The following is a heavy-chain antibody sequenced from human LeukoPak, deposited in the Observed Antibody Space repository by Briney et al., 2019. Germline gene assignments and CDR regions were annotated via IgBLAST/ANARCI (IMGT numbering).Heavy chain of an antibody. CDR2: FSGSGDST. Sequence: GGSLRLSCAASGFTFGNYAMTWVRQAPGKGLEWVSTFSGSGDSTYYADSVKGRFTISRDNSKNTLYLQMNSLIADDTAVYYCAKEGFLEWFLFDYWGQGTLVTASS. J-gene: IGHJ4*02. V-gene: IGHV3-23*01. D-gene: IGHD3-3*01. CDR3: AKEGFLEWFLFDY. CDR1: GFTFGNYA.